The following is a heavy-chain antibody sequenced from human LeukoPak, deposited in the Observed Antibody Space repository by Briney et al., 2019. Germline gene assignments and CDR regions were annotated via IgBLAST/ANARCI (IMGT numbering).Heavy chain of an antibody. V-gene: IGHV4-34*01. CDR1: GGSFSGYY. CDR3: ARLPWSYYYYGMDV. CDR2: INHSGST. Sequence: SETLSLTCAVYGGSFSGYYWSWIRQPPGKGLEWIGEINHSGSTNYNPSLKSRVTISVDTSKNQFSLKLSSVTAADTAVYYCARLPWSYYYYGMDVWGQGTTVTVSS. D-gene: IGHD2-8*02. J-gene: IGHJ6*02.